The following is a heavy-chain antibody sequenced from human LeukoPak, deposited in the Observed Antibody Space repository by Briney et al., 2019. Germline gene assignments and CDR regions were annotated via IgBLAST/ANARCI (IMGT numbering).Heavy chain of an antibody. V-gene: IGHV7-4-1*02. CDR2: INTNTGNP. D-gene: IGHD2-2*01. J-gene: IGHJ4*02. Sequence: ASVRVSCKASGYTFTCYAMNWVRQAPRQGLEWMGWINTNTGNPTYAQGFTGRFVFSLDTSVSTAYLQISSLKAEDTAVYYCARDATPLNAYCSSTSCYFTAGYWGQGTLVTVSS. CDR1: GYTFTCYA. CDR3: ARDATPLNAYCSSTSCYFTAGY.